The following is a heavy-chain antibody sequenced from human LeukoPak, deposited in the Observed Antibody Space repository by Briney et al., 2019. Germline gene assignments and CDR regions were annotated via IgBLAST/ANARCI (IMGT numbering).Heavy chain of an antibody. CDR1: GYTFTSYA. CDR2: INTNTGNP. Sequence: ASVKVSCKASGYTFTSYAMNWVRQAPGQGLEWMGWINTNTGNPTYAQGFTGRFVFSLDTSVSTAYLQISSLKAEDTAVYYCARGALSGYYGGYYYYYGMDVWGQGTTVTVSS. J-gene: IGHJ6*02. V-gene: IGHV7-4-1*02. CDR3: ARGALSGYYGGYYYYYGMDV. D-gene: IGHD3-22*01.